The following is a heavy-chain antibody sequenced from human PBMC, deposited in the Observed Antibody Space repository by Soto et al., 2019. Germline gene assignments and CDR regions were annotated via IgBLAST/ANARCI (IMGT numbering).Heavy chain of an antibody. CDR3: ASNYYDSSGYPWYYGMDV. CDR2: IYYSGST. Sequence: PSETLSLTCTVSGGSISSSSYYWGWIRQPPGKGLEWIGSIYYSGSTYYNPSLKSRVTISVDTSKNQFSLKLSSVTAADTAVYYCASNYYDSSGYPWYYGMDVWGQGTTVTVSS. V-gene: IGHV4-39*01. CDR1: GGSISSSSYY. D-gene: IGHD3-22*01. J-gene: IGHJ6*02.